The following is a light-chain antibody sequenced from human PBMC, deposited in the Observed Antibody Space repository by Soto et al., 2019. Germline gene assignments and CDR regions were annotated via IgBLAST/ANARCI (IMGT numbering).Light chain of an antibody. CDR1: QSISRS. V-gene: IGKV3-15*01. CDR2: DAS. J-gene: IGKJ2*01. Sequence: EIVLTQSPAILSVSPGERATLSCRASQSISRSLAWYQQKPGQAPRLLISDASTRATGIPARFSGSGSGTEFTLSISSLQSEDFALYYCHQYNSWPPGTVGQGTKV. CDR3: HQYNSWPPGT.